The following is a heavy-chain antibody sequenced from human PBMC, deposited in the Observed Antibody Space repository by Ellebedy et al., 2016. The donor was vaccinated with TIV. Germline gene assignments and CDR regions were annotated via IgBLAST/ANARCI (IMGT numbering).Heavy chain of an antibody. V-gene: IGHV3-21*06. CDR3: ARDGSEWSRDY. J-gene: IGHJ4*02. D-gene: IGHD3-3*01. CDR2: IDFSGPGT. CDR1: GFTFSIAG. Sequence: GGSLRLSXPASGFTFSIAGMTWVRQAPGKGLEWVATIDFSGPGTYYADSVKGRFIISRDNTKNSLFLQKNSLGVEDTAVSYCARDGSEWSRDYWGQGTLVTVSS.